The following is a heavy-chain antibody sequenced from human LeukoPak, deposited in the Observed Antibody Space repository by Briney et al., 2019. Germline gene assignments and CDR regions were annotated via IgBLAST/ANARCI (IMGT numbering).Heavy chain of an antibody. CDR2: ISSSSSTI. Sequence: GGSLRLSCAASGFTFSSYSMNWVRQAPGKGLEWVSYISSSSSTIYYADSVKGRFTISRDNAKNSLYLQMNSLRAEDTAVYYCARDLEYSSSSAWGQGTLVTVSS. CDR3: ARDLEYSSSSA. V-gene: IGHV3-48*04. CDR1: GFTFSSYS. D-gene: IGHD6-6*01. J-gene: IGHJ5*02.